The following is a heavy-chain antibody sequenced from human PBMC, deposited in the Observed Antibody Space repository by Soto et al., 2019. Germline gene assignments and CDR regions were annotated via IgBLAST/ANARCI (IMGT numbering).Heavy chain of an antibody. CDR3: AKDPHYRSGGSCSLDY. Sequence: EVQLLESGGGLVQPGGSLRLSCAASGFTFSSYAMSWVRQAPGKGLEWVSAISGSGGSTYYADSVKGRFTISRDNSKNTLYLQMNSLRAEDTAVYYCAKDPHYRSGGSCSLDYWGQGTLVTVSS. D-gene: IGHD2-15*01. CDR2: ISGSGGST. V-gene: IGHV3-23*01. J-gene: IGHJ4*02. CDR1: GFTFSSYA.